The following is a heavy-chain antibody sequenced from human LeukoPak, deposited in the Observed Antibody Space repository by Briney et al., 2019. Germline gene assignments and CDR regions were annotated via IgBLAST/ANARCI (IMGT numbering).Heavy chain of an antibody. V-gene: IGHV4-34*01. CDR3: ARGGYYDILTGSQYAYYFDY. J-gene: IGHJ4*02. Sequence: PSETLSLTCAVYGGSFSGYYWSWIRQPPGKGLEWIGEINHSGSTNYNPSLKSRVTISVDTSKNQFSLKLSSVTAADTAVYYCARGGYYDILTGSQYAYYFDYWGQGTLVTVSS. CDR2: INHSGST. D-gene: IGHD3-9*01. CDR1: GGSFSGYY.